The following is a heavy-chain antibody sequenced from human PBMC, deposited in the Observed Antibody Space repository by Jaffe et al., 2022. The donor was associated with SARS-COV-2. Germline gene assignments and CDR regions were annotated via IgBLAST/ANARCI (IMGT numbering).Heavy chain of an antibody. CDR1: GGSISSGGYY. V-gene: IGHV4-31*03. J-gene: IGHJ5*01. CDR3: AREGRYCTNGVCYSWFDS. D-gene: IGHD2-8*01. Sequence: QVQLQESGPGLMKPSQTLSLTCSVSGGSISSGGYYWSWIRQHPGKGLEWLGYIYYTGSTDYNPSLKSRVNLSLDTSKNQFSLKLSSVTAADTAVYYCAREGRYCTNGVCYSWFDSWGQGTLVTVSS. CDR2: IYYTGST.